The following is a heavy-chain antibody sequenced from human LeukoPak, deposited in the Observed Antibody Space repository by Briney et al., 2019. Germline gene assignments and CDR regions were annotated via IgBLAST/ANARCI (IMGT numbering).Heavy chain of an antibody. CDR1: GFTFSSYA. J-gene: IGHJ1*01. D-gene: IGHD3-9*01. CDR3: ARALRYFDWYIWDFQH. Sequence: GGSLRLSCAASGFTFSSYAMHWVRQAPGKGLEWVAVISYDGSNKYYADSVKGRFTISRDNSKNTLYLQMNSLRAEDTAVYYCARALRYFDWYIWDFQHWGQGTLVTVSS. CDR2: ISYDGSNK. V-gene: IGHV3-30-3*01.